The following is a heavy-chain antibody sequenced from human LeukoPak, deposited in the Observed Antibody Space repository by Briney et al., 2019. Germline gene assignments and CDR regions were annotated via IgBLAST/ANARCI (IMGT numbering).Heavy chain of an antibody. J-gene: IGHJ3*02. CDR2: ISAYNGNT. CDR3: ARDCLAGGYSYGFCAFDI. CDR1: GYTFTNFG. D-gene: IGHD5-18*01. Sequence: ASVKVSCKASGYTFTNFGISWVRQAPGQGLEWMGWISAYNGNTNYAQRLQGRVTMTTDTSTSTAYMELRSLRSDDTAVYYCARDCLAGGYSYGFCAFDIWGQGTMVTVSS. V-gene: IGHV1-18*01.